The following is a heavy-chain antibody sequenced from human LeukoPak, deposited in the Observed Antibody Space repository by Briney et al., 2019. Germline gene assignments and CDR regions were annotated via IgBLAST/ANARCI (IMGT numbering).Heavy chain of an antibody. D-gene: IGHD2-15*01. CDR3: AKQLGYCSDGSCYFPY. CDR1: GFTFSSSA. J-gene: IGHJ4*02. CDR2: ISNNGGYT. Sequence: GGSLRLSCAASGFTFSSSAMSWVRQFPGKGLEWVSAISNNGGYTYYADSVQGRLTISRDNSKSTLCLQMNSLRAEDTAVYYCAKQLGYCSDGSCYFPYWGQGTLVTVSS. V-gene: IGHV3-23*01.